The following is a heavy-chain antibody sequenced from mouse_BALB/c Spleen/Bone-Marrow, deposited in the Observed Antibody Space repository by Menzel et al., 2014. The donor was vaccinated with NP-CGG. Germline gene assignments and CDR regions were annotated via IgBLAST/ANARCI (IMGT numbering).Heavy chain of an antibody. CDR3: ARLGYYGGFAY. V-gene: IGHV4-1*02. CDR2: INPDSRTI. CDR1: GFDFSGFW. D-gene: IGHD2-3*01. J-gene: IGHJ3*01. Sequence: EVKLMESGGGLVQPGRPLKISCAASGFDFSGFWMGWVRLALGKGLEWIGEINPDSRTINYSPFLKDRFIISRDNAKNTLYLYMSKVRSEDTALYYCARLGYYGGFAYWGQGTLVTVSA.